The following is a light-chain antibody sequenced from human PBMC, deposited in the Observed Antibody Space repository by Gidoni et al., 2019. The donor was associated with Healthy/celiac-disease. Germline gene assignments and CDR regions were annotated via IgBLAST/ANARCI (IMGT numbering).Light chain of an antibody. CDR3: SSYTRSSTLV. V-gene: IGLV2-14*03. J-gene: IGLJ2*01. CDR2: DVS. CDR1: SSDVGDYNY. Sequence: QSALTQPASVSGSPGQSITISCTGTSSDVGDYNYVSWYQQHPDKAPKLMIYDVSNRPSGVSNRFSGSKSGNTASLTISGLQAEDEADYYCSSYTRSSTLVFGGGTKLTV.